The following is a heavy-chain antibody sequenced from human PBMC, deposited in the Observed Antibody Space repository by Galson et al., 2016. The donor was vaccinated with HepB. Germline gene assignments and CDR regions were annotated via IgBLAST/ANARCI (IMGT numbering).Heavy chain of an antibody. CDR1: GYSFNGHG. CDR3: ARVRIVGATTPGDLLDP. Sequence: SVKVSCKASGYSFNGHGITWVRQAPGQGLEWMGWISPYNNHVDKAQKFQGRVTMTTDTSTSSAYMEMTDLTSDDTAVYYCARVRIVGATTPGDLLDPWGQGTLVTVSS. V-gene: IGHV1-18*01. D-gene: IGHD1-26*01. J-gene: IGHJ5*02. CDR2: ISPYNNHV.